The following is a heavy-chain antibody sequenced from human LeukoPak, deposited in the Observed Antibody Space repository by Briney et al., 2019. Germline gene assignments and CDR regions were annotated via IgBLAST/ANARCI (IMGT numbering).Heavy chain of an antibody. CDR1: GFTFSSDW. D-gene: IGHD3-9*01. J-gene: IGHJ4*02. Sequence: GGSLRLSCAASGFTFSSDWMHWVRQAPGKGLVGVSRINRDGRSTTYADSVKGRFTISRDNAKNTLYLQMNSLRAEDTAVYYCARHPYDILTGPSFDYWGQGTLVTVSS. CDR3: ARHPYDILTGPSFDY. CDR2: INRDGRST. V-gene: IGHV3-74*01.